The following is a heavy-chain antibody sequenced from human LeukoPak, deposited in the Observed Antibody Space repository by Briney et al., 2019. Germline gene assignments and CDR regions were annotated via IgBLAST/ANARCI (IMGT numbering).Heavy chain of an antibody. CDR3: ARHFDRDGYKSNAFDI. Sequence: PSETLSLTCTVSGGSFSSSSYYWGWIRQPPGKGLGWLGSMYYSGSTYYNASLRSRVTISVDTSKNQFSLKLSSVTAADTAVYYCARHFDRDGYKSNAFDIWGQGTMVTVS. CDR1: GGSFSSSSYY. CDR2: MYYSGST. J-gene: IGHJ3*02. V-gene: IGHV4-39*01. D-gene: IGHD5-24*01.